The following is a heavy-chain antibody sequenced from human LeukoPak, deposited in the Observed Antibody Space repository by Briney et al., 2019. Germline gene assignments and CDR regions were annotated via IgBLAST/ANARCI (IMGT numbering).Heavy chain of an antibody. D-gene: IGHD2-2*01. CDR1: GFTFSTYA. J-gene: IGHJ4*02. V-gene: IGHV3-23*01. Sequence: GGSLRLSCAASGFTFSTYAMSWVRQAPGKGLEWVSVISVSGGSTYYADSVKGRFTISRDNSKNTLYLQMNSLRAEDTAVYYRAKSPGGVVSTSFDNWGQGTLVTVSS. CDR3: AKSPGGVVSTSFDN. CDR2: ISVSGGST.